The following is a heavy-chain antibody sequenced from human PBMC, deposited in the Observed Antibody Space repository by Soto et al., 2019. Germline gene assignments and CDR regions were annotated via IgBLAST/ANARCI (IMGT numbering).Heavy chain of an antibody. CDR3: VRDGTKLYYGSETKHDY. Sequence: GGSLRLSCAASGFTFSSYSMNWVRQAPGKGLEWGSYISRSGRTIYNAESVKGRFTISRDNAEHSLYLQMNSLRDEDTAVYYCVRDGTKLYYGSETKHDYWGQGTLVTVSS. D-gene: IGHD3-10*01. CDR1: GFTFSSYS. J-gene: IGHJ4*02. V-gene: IGHV3-48*02. CDR2: ISRSGRTI.